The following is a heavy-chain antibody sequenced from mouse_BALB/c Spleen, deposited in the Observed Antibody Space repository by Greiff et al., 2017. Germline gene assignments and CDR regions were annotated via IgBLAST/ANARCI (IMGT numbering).Heavy chain of an antibody. J-gene: IGHJ4*01. V-gene: IGHV1S81*02. D-gene: IGHD1-1*02. CDR1: GYTFTSYY. CDR3: TRGHYYGYDALDS. Sequence: QVHVKQSGAELVKPGASVKLSCKASGYTFTSYYMYWVKQRPGQGLEWIGEINPSNGGTNFNEKFKSKATLTVDKSSSTAYMQLSSLTSEDSAVYYCTRGHYYGYDALDSRGQGNSVTVSS. CDR2: INPSNGGT.